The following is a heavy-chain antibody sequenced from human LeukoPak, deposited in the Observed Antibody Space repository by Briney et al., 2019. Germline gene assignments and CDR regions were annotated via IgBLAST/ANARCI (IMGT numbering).Heavy chain of an antibody. CDR1: GGTFSSYA. CDR3: ARDRGEPYYYDSLRAFDI. J-gene: IGHJ3*02. V-gene: IGHV1-69*04. Sequence: GASVKVSCKASGGTFSSYAISWVRQAPGQGLEWMGRIIPILGIANYAQKFQGRVTITADKSTSTAYMELSSLRSEDTAVYYCARDRGEPYYYDSLRAFDIWGQGTMVTVSS. D-gene: IGHD3-22*01. CDR2: IIPILGIA.